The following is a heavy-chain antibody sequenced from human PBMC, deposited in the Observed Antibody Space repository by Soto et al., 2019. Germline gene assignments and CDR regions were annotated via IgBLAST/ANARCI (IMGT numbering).Heavy chain of an antibody. CDR2: ISGSGGST. D-gene: IGHD2-2*01. CDR3: AKEVSLRYHVDLGY. CDR1: GFTFSIFA. J-gene: IGHJ4*02. V-gene: IGHV3-23*01. Sequence: GSLRLSCAASGFTFSIFAMSCVRQCPGKGLEWVSTISGSGGSTYYADAVKGRFTISRDNSMGTLYLQMKSLRVEDTAIYYCAKEVSLRYHVDLGYWGQGALVTVSS.